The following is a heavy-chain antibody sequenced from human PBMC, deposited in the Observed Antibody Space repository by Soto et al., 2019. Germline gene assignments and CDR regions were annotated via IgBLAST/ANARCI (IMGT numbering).Heavy chain of an antibody. V-gene: IGHV3-11*01. D-gene: IGHD2-15*01. CDR2: IGSSGSII. Sequence: QVQLVESGGGLVKPGGSLRLSCAASGFTFSDYYMNWIRQAPGKGLEWVSYIGSSGSIIYYADSVKGRFTISRDNAKNPLYLQMNSLSAADTAVYYCARDAGIRGLPGVAPWGQGTLVTVSS. J-gene: IGHJ5*02. CDR1: GFTFSDYY. CDR3: ARDAGIRGLPGVAP.